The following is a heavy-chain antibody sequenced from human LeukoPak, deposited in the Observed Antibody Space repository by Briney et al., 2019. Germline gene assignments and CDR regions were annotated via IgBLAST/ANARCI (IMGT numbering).Heavy chain of an antibody. V-gene: IGHV3-11*01. CDR1: GFPFSDYY. CDR3: AXXQLREYGNIDY. Sequence: GGSLRLSCAASGFPFSDYYMGWIRQAPGKGLEWVSYISSGGVDLWYGDSVKGRFTTSRVNARNSLYLRMDSLRADDTAVYYCAXXQLREYGNIDYCGQGTLVTVSS. D-gene: IGHD1-1*01. CDR2: ISSGGVDL. J-gene: IGHJ4*02.